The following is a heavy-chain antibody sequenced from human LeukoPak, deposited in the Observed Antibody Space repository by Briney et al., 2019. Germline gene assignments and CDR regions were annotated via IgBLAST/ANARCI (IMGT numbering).Heavy chain of an antibody. CDR1: GDSINSGNSH. Sequence: SETLSLTCTVSGDSINSGNSHWTWIRQPPGKGLEWLGSVYDSWNNYYNPSLESRITMSVDTSKDQYSLELSSVIAADTAVYYCASYFVGNGGRGYWGQGALVTVSS. CDR2: VYDSWNN. D-gene: IGHD3-10*02. J-gene: IGHJ4*02. V-gene: IGHV4-30-4*01. CDR3: ASYFVGNGGRGY.